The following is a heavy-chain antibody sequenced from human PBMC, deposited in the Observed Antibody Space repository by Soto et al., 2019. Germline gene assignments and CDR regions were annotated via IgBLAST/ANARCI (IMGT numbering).Heavy chain of an antibody. J-gene: IGHJ4*02. V-gene: IGHV3-30*18. CDR3: AKSSGFGYYGSGSYYILDY. CDR2: ISYDGSNK. D-gene: IGHD3-10*01. Sequence: QVQLVESGGGVVQPGRSLRLSCAASGFTFSSYGMHWVRQAPGKGLEWVAVISYDGSNKYYADSVKGRFTISRDNSKNPLYLQMNSLRAEDTAVYYCAKSSGFGYYGSGSYYILDYWGQGTLVTVSS. CDR1: GFTFSSYG.